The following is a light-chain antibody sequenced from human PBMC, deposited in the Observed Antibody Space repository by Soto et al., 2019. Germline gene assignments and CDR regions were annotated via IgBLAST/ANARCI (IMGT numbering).Light chain of an antibody. V-gene: IGKV1-33*01. CDR2: DSS. CDR1: HDIKNY. Sequence: DIQMTQSASSLSASVGDRFTITCHASHDIKNYLNWYHQKSGKAPKLLIYDSSDLETGVPSRFSGSGSGTDFTFTINSLQPEDITTYYCQQYDNLPLTFGGGTKVDIK. J-gene: IGKJ4*01. CDR3: QQYDNLPLT.